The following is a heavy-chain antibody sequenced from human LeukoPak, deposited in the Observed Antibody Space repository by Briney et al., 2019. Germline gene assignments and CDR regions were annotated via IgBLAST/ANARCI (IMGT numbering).Heavy chain of an antibody. V-gene: IGHV4-30-4*01. Sequence: SQTLSLTCTVSGGSISSGDYYWRWVRQPPGKGLEWIGYIYYSGSTYYNPSLKSRVTISVDTSKNQFSLKLSSVTAADTAVYYCAREMPDSSGYYFNAFDIWGQGTMVTVSS. D-gene: IGHD3-22*01. CDR2: IYYSGST. CDR1: GGSISSGDYY. CDR3: AREMPDSSGYYFNAFDI. J-gene: IGHJ3*02.